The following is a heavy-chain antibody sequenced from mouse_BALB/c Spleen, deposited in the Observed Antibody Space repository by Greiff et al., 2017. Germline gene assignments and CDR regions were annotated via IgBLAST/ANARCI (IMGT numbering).Heavy chain of an antibody. CDR3: ARGRGWCPYDY. D-gene: IGHD1-1*02. CDR1: GFTFSSYA. Sequence: EVKLVESGGGLVKPGGSLKLSCAASGFTFSSYAMSWVRQTPEQRLEWVASISSGGSTYYPDSVKGRFTISRDNARNILYLQMSSLRSEDTAMYYCARGRGWCPYDYWGQGTTLTVSA. J-gene: IGHJ2*01. V-gene: IGHV5-6-5*01. CDR2: ISSGGST.